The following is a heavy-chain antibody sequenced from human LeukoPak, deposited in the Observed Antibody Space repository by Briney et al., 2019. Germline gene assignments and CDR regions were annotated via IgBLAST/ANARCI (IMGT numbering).Heavy chain of an antibody. Sequence: GGSLRLSCAASGFTFHEHDMHWVRQVPGKGLEWVSSISSSSGYIYYADSVKGRFTISRDNAKNSLYLQMNSLRAEDTAVYYCARDGGSYYYDSSGYEDYWGQGTLVTVSS. J-gene: IGHJ4*02. D-gene: IGHD3-22*01. CDR3: ARDGGSYYYDSSGYEDY. CDR1: GFTFHEHD. V-gene: IGHV3-21*01. CDR2: ISSSSGYI.